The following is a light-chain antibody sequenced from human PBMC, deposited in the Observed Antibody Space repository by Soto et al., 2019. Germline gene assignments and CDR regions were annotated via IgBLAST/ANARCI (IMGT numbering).Light chain of an antibody. CDR2: AAS. Sequence: DIQMTQSPSSLSASVGDRVTITCRASQSISSYLNWYQQKPGKAPKLLIYAASSLKSGVPSRFSGSGSGTDVTLTISSLQPEDFATYYCQQSYSTLLLTFGGGTKVEIK. J-gene: IGKJ4*01. V-gene: IGKV1-39*01. CDR1: QSISSY. CDR3: QQSYSTLLLT.